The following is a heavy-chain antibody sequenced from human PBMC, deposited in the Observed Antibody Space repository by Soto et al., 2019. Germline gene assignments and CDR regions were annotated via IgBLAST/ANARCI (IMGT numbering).Heavy chain of an antibody. V-gene: IGHV3-23*01. Sequence: EVQLLESGGGLVQPGGSLRLSCAASGFTFSSYAMSWVRQAPGKGLEWVSAISGSGGSTYYADSVKGRFTISRDNSKNTLYLQMNILRAEDTAVYYCAKDLSSRHPTLPWVQDAVDIWGQGTMVTVSS. CDR1: GFTFSSYA. CDR3: AKDLSSRHPTLPWVQDAVDI. D-gene: IGHD3-16*01. J-gene: IGHJ3*02. CDR2: ISGSGGST.